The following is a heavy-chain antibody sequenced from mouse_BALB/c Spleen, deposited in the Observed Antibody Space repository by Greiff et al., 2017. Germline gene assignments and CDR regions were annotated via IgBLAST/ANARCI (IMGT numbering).Heavy chain of an antibody. V-gene: IGHV1-63*02. J-gene: IGHJ4*01. Sequence: QVQLQQSGAELVRPGTSVKISCKASGYTFTHYWLGWVKQRPGHGLEWIGDIYPGGGYTNYNEKFKGKATLTADTSSSTAYMQLSSLTSEDSAVYFCARDYGSSYDYAMDYWGQGTSVTVSS. CDR1: GYTFTHYW. CDR3: ARDYGSSYDYAMDY. D-gene: IGHD1-1*01. CDR2: IYPGGGYT.